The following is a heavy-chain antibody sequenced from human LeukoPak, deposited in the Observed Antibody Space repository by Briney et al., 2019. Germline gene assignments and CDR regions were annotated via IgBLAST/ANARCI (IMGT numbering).Heavy chain of an antibody. CDR1: GYTFTGYY. CDR2: INPNSGGT. D-gene: IGHD3-3*01. V-gene: IGHV1-2*06. CDR3: ARSESALEWTEGSFDY. Sequence: GASVKVSCKASGYTFTGYYMHWVRQAPGQGLEWMGRINPNSGGTNYAQKFQGRVTMTRDTSISTAYMELSRLRSDDTAVYYCARSESALEWTEGSFDYWGQGTLVTVSS. J-gene: IGHJ4*02.